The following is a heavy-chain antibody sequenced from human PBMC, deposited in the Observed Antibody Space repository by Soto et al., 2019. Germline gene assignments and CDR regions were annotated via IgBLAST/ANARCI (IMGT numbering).Heavy chain of an antibody. V-gene: IGHV3-11*06. D-gene: IGHD2-21*01. Sequence: SYATSGIKFSDYYSSWILQTQGKGLEWLSHISPKSTYRNYADSVKGRFTISRDNTKSSLFLQMNSLGVEDTAVYYCATGGGGGLFEQWGQGVLVTVSS. CDR2: ISPKSTYR. CDR3: ATGGGGGLFEQ. J-gene: IGHJ4*02. CDR1: GIKFSDYY.